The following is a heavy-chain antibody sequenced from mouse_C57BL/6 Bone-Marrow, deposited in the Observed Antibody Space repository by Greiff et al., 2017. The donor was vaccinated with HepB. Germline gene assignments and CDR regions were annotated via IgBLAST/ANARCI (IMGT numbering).Heavy chain of an antibody. CDR3: ARERGNWDGFDY. V-gene: IGHV1-26*01. D-gene: IGHD4-1*01. CDR1: GYTFTDYY. CDR2: INPNNGGT. J-gene: IGHJ2*01. Sequence: EVQLQQSGPELVKPGASVKISCKASGYTFTDYYMNWVKQSHGKSLEWIGDINPNNGGTSYNQKFKGKATLTVDKSSSTAYMELRSLTSEDSAVYYCARERGNWDGFDYWGQGTTLTVSS.